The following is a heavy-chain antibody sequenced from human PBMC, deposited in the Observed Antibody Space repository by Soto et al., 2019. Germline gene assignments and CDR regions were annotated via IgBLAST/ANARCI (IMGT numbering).Heavy chain of an antibody. CDR1: GFTFDDYA. V-gene: IGHV3-9*01. Sequence: GGSLRLSCAASGFTFDDYAMHWVRQAPGKGLEWVSGISWNSGSISYADSVKGRFTISRDNAKNSLYLQMNSLRAEDTALYYCAKDRGDGDYWGQGTLVTVSS. J-gene: IGHJ4*02. CDR2: ISWNSGSI. CDR3: AKDRGDGDY.